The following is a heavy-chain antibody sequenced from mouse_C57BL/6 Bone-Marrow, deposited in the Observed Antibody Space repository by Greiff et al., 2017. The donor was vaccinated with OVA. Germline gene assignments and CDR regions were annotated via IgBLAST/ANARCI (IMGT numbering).Heavy chain of an antibody. CDR1: EYEFPSHD. V-gene: IGHV5-2*01. D-gene: IGHD2-4*01. CDR2: INSDGGST. Sequence: DVMLVESGGGLVQPGESLKLSCESNEYEFPSHDMSWVRKTPEKRLELVAAINSDGGSTYYPDTMERRFIISRDNTKKTLYLQMSSLRSEDTALYYCARHVGYDYDVGWFAYWGQGTLVTVSA. J-gene: IGHJ3*01. CDR3: ARHVGYDYDVGWFAY.